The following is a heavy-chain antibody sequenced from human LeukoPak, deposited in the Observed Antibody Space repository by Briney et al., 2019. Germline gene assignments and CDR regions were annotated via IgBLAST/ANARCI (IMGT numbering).Heavy chain of an antibody. CDR2: IYDSAST. V-gene: IGHV4-39*07. CDR3: ARGNLWDYRRYYGYLDV. CDR1: GGSISSSSYY. J-gene: IGHJ6*03. D-gene: IGHD4-11*01. Sequence: SSETLSLTCTVSGGSISSSSYYWGWIRQPPGKGLEWIGSIYDSASTYYHPSLKSRVTISVDTSKNQSSLKLSSVTAADTAIYYCARGNLWDYRRYYGYLDVWGKGTTVTVSS.